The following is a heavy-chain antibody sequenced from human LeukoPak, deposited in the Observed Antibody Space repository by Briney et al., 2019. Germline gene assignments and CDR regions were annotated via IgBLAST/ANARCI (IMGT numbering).Heavy chain of an antibody. CDR3: ASQDCSSTSCYRGTGY. CDR2: INPNSGGT. CDR1: GYTFTGYY. D-gene: IGHD2-2*02. J-gene: IGHJ4*02. Sequence: ASVKVSCKASGYTFTGYYMHWVRQAPGQGLEWMGWINPNSGGTNYAQEFQGRVTMTRDTSISTAYMELSRLRSDDTAVYYCASQDCSSTSCYRGTGYWGQGTLVTVSS. V-gene: IGHV1-2*02.